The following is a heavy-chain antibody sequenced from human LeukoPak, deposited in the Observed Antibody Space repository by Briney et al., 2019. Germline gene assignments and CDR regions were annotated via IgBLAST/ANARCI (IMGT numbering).Heavy chain of an antibody. CDR2: INSDGSST. D-gene: IGHD5-12*01. V-gene: IGHV3-74*01. J-gene: IGHJ4*02. CDR3: ARGSPLSLSGYGFYLFDY. Sequence: GSLRLSCAASGFTFSSYWMHWVRQAPGKGLVWVSRINSDGSSTSYADSVKGRFTISRDNAKNTLYLQMNSLRAEDTAVYYCARGSPLSLSGYGFYLFDYWGQGTLVTVSS. CDR1: GFTFSSYW.